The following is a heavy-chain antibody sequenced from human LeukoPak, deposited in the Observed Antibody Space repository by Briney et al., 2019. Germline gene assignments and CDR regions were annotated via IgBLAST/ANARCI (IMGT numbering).Heavy chain of an antibody. CDR2: IYHSGST. V-gene: IGHV4-38-2*02. CDR1: GYSISSGYY. Sequence: PSETLSLTCTVSGYSISSGYYWGWIRQPPGEGLEWIGSIYHSGSTYYNPSLKSRVTISVDTSKNQFSLKLSSVTAADTAVYYCAGGPAGYSTGDNWFDPWGQGTLVTVSS. J-gene: IGHJ5*02. D-gene: IGHD6-13*01. CDR3: AGGPAGYSTGDNWFDP.